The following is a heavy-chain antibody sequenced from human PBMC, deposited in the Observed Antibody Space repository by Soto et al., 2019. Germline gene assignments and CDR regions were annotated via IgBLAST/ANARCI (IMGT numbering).Heavy chain of an antibody. Sequence: GGSLRLSCVASGFTISGYWMSWVRQAPGKGLEWVANIKQDGSEQHYVDSVKGRFTISKDYAKNSLLLQMNSLRAEDTAVYYCARALVVVTEYFDYWGQGILVTVSS. CDR1: GFTISGYW. D-gene: IGHD3-22*01. J-gene: IGHJ4*02. V-gene: IGHV3-7*03. CDR3: ARALVVVTEYFDY. CDR2: IKQDGSEQ.